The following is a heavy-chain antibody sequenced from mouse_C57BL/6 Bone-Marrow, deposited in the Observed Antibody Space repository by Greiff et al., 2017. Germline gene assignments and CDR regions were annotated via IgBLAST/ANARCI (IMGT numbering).Heavy chain of an antibody. V-gene: IGHV1-42*01. D-gene: IGHD2-4*01. CDR3: ARTYYDYDLYDIDY. J-gene: IGHJ2*01. CDR1: GYSFTGYY. CDR2: INPSTGGT. Sequence: VQLQQSGPELVKPGASVKISCKASGYSFTGYYMNWVKQSPEKSLEWIGEINPSTGGTTYNQKFKAKATLTVDKSSSTAYMQLKSLTSEDSAVYYCARTYYDYDLYDIDYWGQGTTLTVSS.